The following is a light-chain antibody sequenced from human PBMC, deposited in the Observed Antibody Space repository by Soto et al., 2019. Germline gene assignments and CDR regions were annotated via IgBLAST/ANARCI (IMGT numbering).Light chain of an antibody. CDR1: QTVSSSY. CDR3: QHYGRSPLT. J-gene: IGKJ4*01. CDR2: GAS. Sequence: EIVLTQSPGTLSLSPWERATLSCRASQTVSSSYLAWYQQKPGQAPRLLIYGASSRATGIPDRISGSGSGTEFTLTISRLEPEDFAVYYCQHYGRSPLTFGGGTKVEI. V-gene: IGKV3-20*01.